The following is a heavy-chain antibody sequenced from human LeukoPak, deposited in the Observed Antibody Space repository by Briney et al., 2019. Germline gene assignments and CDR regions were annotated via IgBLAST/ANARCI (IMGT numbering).Heavy chain of an antibody. V-gene: IGHV1-69*13. CDR2: IIPIFGTA. CDR1: GGTFSSYA. Sequence: VASVKVSCKASGGTFSSYAISWVRQAPGQGLEWTGGIIPIFGTANYAQKFQGRVTITADGSTSTAYMELSSLRSEDTAVYYCARRRGYSGYDAFDIWGQGTMVTVSS. D-gene: IGHD5-12*01. CDR3: ARRRGYSGYDAFDI. J-gene: IGHJ3*02.